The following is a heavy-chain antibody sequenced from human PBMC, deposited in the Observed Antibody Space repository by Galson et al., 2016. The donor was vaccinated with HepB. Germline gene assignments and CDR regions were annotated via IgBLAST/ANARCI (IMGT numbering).Heavy chain of an antibody. J-gene: IGHJ4*02. Sequence: SLRLSCAASGLTFSGFAMTWVRQAPGKGLEWVSVISDSGDRTYYADSVKGRLTISRDKSKRTLHLQMDSLITEDTAVYYCATLSKGAIDFRGQGTLVTVSS. D-gene: IGHD5/OR15-5a*01. CDR2: ISDSGDRT. CDR3: ATLSKGAIDF. V-gene: IGHV3-23*01. CDR1: GLTFSGFA.